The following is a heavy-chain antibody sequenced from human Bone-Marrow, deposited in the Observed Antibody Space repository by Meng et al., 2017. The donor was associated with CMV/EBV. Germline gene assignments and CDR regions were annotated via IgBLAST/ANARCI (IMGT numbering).Heavy chain of an antibody. CDR1: GGSISSSSYD. CDR3: ASPYADLGY. CDR2: IYYSGST. V-gene: IGHV4-39*01. J-gene: IGHJ4*02. Sequence: SRTCTVSGGSISSSSYDWGGIRQPPGKGREWIGSIYYSGSTYYNPSLKSRVTISVDTSKNQFSLKLSSVTAADTAVYYCASPYADLGYWGQGTLVTVSS.